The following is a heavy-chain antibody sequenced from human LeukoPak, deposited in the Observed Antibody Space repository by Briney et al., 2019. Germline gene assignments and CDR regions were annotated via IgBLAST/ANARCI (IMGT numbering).Heavy chain of an antibody. J-gene: IGHJ4*02. Sequence: PGRSLRLSCAASGFTFSGYAMHWVRQAPGKGLEWVAVISYDGSNKYYADSVKGRFTISRDNSKNTLYLQMNSLRAEDTAVYYCAREKADFGVVTTDYFDYWSQGTLVTVSS. CDR1: GFTFSGYA. D-gene: IGHD3-3*01. V-gene: IGHV3-30-3*01. CDR3: AREKADFGVVTTDYFDY. CDR2: ISYDGSNK.